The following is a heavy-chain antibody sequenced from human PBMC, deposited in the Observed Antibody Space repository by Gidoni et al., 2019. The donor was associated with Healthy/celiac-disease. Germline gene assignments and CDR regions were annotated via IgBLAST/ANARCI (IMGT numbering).Heavy chain of an antibody. CDR2: ISWDGGSK. CDR3: AKSAYCGGDCYSGRYGMDV. V-gene: IGHV3-43*01. CDR1: GFTFDDYT. D-gene: IGHD2-21*02. J-gene: IGHJ6*02. Sequence: EVQLVESGGVVVQPGGSLRLSCSASGFTFDDYTMHWVRQAPGKGLEWVSLISWDGGSKYYADSVKGRFTISRDNSKNSLYLQMNSLRTEDTALYYCAKSAYCGGDCYSGRYGMDVWGQGTTVTVSS.